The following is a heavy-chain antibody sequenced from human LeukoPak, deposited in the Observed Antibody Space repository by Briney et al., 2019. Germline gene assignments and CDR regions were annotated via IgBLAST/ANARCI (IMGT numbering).Heavy chain of an antibody. D-gene: IGHD3-10*01. CDR3: ARVLGEDYFDY. J-gene: IGHJ4*02. CDR2: IKEDGSEK. Sequence: GGSLRLSCVASGFTFSSYWMSWVRQAPGKGLEWVANIKEDGSEKYYVDSMKGRFTISRDNAKNSLYLQMHSLRAEDTAVHYCARVLGEDYFDYWGQGTLVTVSS. V-gene: IGHV3-7*04. CDR1: GFTFSSYW.